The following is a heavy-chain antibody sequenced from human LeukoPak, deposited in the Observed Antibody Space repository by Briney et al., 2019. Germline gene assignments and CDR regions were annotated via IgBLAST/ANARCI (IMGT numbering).Heavy chain of an antibody. J-gene: IGHJ6*03. CDR1: GGSFSGYY. CDR3: ARATGYCSSTSCSYDFWSGSGYYYYMDV. CDR2: INHSGST. D-gene: IGHD2-2*01. Sequence: SETLSLTCAVYGGSFSGYYWSWIRQPPGKGLEWIGEINHSGSTNYNPSLKSRVTISVDTSKNQFSLKLSSVTAADTAVYYCARATGYCSSTSCSYDFWSGSGYYYYMDVWGKGTTVTVSS. V-gene: IGHV4-34*01.